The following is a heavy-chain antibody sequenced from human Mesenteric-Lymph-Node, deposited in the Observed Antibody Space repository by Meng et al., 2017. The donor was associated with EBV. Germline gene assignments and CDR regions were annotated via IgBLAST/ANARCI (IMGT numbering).Heavy chain of an antibody. J-gene: IGHJ4*02. D-gene: IGHD3-3*01. V-gene: IGHV3-23*01. CDR3: AKELVGADY. CDR2: ISGSGGST. Sequence: EWLLLEVGGGLVQPGGSLRLYGAASGFTFSRYAMSWVRQAPGKGLEWVSAISGSGGSTYYADSVKGRFTISRDNSKNTLYLQMNSLRAEDTAVYYCAKELVGADYWGQGTLVTVSS. CDR1: GFTFSRYA.